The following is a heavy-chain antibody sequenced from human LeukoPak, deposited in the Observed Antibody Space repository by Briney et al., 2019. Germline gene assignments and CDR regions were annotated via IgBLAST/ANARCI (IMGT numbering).Heavy chain of an antibody. D-gene: IGHD6-19*01. V-gene: IGHV3-9*01. Sequence: PGGSLRLSCAAPGFTFDDYAMHWVRQAPGKGLEWVSGISWNSGSIGYADSVKGRFTISRDNAKNSLYLQMNSLRAEDTALYYCAKGLAVADPYYFDYWGQGTLVTVSS. CDR1: GFTFDDYA. CDR3: AKGLAVADPYYFDY. CDR2: ISWNSGSI. J-gene: IGHJ4*02.